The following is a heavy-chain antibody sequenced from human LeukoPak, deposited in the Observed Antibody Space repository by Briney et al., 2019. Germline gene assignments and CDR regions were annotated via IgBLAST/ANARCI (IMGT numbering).Heavy chain of an antibody. D-gene: IGHD3-10*01. Sequence: GGSLRLSCAASGFTFSRYSMNWPRQAPGKGLEGVSSISSSSSYIYYADSVKGRFTISRDNAKNSLYLKMNSLRAEDTAVYYCAREGLLRQVGSYMDVWGKGTTVTVSS. CDR3: AREGLLRQVGSYMDV. J-gene: IGHJ6*03. CDR2: ISSSSSYI. CDR1: GFTFSRYS. V-gene: IGHV3-21*01.